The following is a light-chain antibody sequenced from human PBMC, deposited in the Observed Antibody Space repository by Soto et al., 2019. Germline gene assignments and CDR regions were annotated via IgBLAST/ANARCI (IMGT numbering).Light chain of an antibody. CDR3: CSYAGDYTFV. CDR2: DVS. Sequence: QSALTQPRSVSGSPGQSVTISCTGTSSDVGGYNYVSWYQHHPGKAPKLMIYDVSERPSGVPDRFSGSKSGNTASLTISGLQAEDEADYYCCSYAGDYTFVFGPGTKVTVL. J-gene: IGLJ1*01. CDR1: SSDVGGYNY. V-gene: IGLV2-11*01.